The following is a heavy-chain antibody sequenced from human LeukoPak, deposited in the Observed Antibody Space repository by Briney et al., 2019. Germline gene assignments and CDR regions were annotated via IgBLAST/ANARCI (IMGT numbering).Heavy chain of an antibody. CDR1: GFTFSSYA. V-gene: IGHV3-30-3*01. J-gene: IGHJ6*02. CDR3: ARERYDSSGSLDV. Sequence: GGALRLSCAASGFTFSSYAMHWVRQAPGKGLGWVAVISYDGSNKYYADSVKGRFTISRDNSKNTLYLQMNSLRAEDTAVYYCARERYDSSGSLDVWGQGTTVTVSS. D-gene: IGHD3-22*01. CDR2: ISYDGSNK.